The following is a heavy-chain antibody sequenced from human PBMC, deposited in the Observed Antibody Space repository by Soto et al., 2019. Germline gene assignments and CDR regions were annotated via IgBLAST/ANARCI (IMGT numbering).Heavy chain of an antibody. D-gene: IGHD2-15*01. J-gene: IGHJ4*02. CDR1: GGSISSGGYS. Sequence: SETLSLTCAVSGGSISSGGYSWSWIRQPPGKGLEWIGYIYHSGSTYYNPSLKSRVTISVDRSKNQFSLKLSSVTAADTAVYYCARAGAATLSDYWGQGT. V-gene: IGHV4-30-2*01. CDR3: ARAGAATLSDY. CDR2: IYHSGST.